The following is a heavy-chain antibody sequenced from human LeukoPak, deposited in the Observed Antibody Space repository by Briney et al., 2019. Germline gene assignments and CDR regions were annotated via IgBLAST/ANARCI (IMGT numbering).Heavy chain of an antibody. V-gene: IGHV3-30-3*01. D-gene: IGHD3-10*01. Sequence: GGSLRLSCAASGFTFRNYVIHWVRQAPGKGLEWVAVTSSDLNVKLYADSVKGRFTISRDNSRSTLSLQMNSLRPEDTAIYYCAREGYYGSGSPPSLYFDYWGQGTLVTVSS. CDR3: AREGYYGSGSPPSLYFDY. CDR2: TSSDLNVK. J-gene: IGHJ4*02. CDR1: GFTFRNYV.